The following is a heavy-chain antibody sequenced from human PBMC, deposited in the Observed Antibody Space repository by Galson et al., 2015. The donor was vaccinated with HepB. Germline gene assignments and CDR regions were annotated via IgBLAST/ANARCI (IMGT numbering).Heavy chain of an antibody. J-gene: IGHJ5*01. CDR3: ARASRIAAAGTRRWFDS. CDR2: INYSGST. Sequence: SLTCAVYGGSFSGYYWSWIRQPPGKGLEWIGEINYSGSTNYNPSLKSRVTISVDTSKNQFSLRLSSVTAADTAVYFCARASRIAAAGTRRWFDSWGQGTLVTVSS. D-gene: IGHD6-13*01. V-gene: IGHV4-34*01. CDR1: GGSFSGYY.